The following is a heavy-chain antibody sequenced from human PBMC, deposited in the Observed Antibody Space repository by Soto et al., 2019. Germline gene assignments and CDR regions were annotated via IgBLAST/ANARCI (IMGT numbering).Heavy chain of an antibody. CDR1: GGSISSTNYH. J-gene: IGHJ4*01. Sequence: PSETLSLTCTVSGGSISSTNYHWGWIRQPPGKGLEWMGTIYYTGTTYDSPSLKSRVTISVDTSKNQFSLRLSSVTAADTAVYYCARRNSGERCEYWGHGSLYTDSS. V-gene: IGHV4-39*01. CDR2: IYYTGTT. D-gene: IGHD1-26*01. CDR3: ARRNSGERCEY.